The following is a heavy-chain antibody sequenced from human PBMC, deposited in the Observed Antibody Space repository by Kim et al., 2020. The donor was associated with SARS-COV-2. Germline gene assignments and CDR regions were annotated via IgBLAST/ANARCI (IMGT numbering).Heavy chain of an antibody. D-gene: IGHD3-9*01. CDR3: ARQYYDILTGYSYAFDI. Sequence: PKGRVTMSVDTSKTQFSLKLSSVTAADTAVYYCARQYYDILTGYSYAFDIWGQGTMVTVSS. V-gene: IGHV4-61*06. J-gene: IGHJ3*02.